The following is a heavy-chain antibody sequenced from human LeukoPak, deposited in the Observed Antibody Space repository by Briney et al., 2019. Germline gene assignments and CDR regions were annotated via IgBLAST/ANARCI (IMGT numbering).Heavy chain of an antibody. CDR1: GFTFDDYG. CDR3: ARLYGGNSDY. Sequence: PGGSLRLSCAASGFTFDDYGMSWVRLAPGKGLEWVSGINWNGGSTGYADSVRGRFSISRDNAKNSLYLQMNSLRAEDTAVYYCARLYGGNSDYWGQGTLVTVSS. CDR2: INWNGGST. J-gene: IGHJ4*02. V-gene: IGHV3-20*04. D-gene: IGHD4-23*01.